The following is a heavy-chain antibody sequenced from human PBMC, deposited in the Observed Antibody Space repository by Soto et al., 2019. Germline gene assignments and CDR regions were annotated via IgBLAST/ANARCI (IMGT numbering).Heavy chain of an antibody. CDR3: ARDVATIFDYYYYGMDV. V-gene: IGHV3-21*01. CDR2: ISSSSSYI. D-gene: IGHD5-12*01. CDR1: GFTFSSYS. Sequence: LRLSCAASGFTFSSYSMNWVRQAPGKGLEWVSSISSSSSYIYYADSVKGRFTISRDNAKNSLYLQMNSLRAEDTAVYYCARDVATIFDYYYYGMDVWGQGTTVTVSS. J-gene: IGHJ6*02.